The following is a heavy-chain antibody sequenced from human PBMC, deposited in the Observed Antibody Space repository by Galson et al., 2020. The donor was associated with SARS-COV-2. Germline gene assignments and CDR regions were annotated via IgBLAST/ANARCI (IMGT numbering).Heavy chain of an antibody. J-gene: IGHJ3*01. Sequence: ASVKVSCQASCYVFSTKGISWVRQAPRQVLQGTGRIRGYSAKTKYAQKFQGRVSLTTDASTRTANMELRILKSDDSAVYYCARDPRFTDSGYGGGNGFDVWGQGTMVNVSS. CDR3: ARDPRFTDSGYGGGNGFDV. CDR1: CYVFSTKG. V-gene: IGHV1-18*01. CDR2: IRGYSAKT. D-gene: IGHD6-13*01.